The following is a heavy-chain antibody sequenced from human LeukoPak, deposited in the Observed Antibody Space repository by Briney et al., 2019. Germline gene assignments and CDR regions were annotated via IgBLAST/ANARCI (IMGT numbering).Heavy chain of an antibody. V-gene: IGHV3-23*01. CDR1: GFTFPSYA. CDR2: ISGGGSHS. D-gene: IGHD2-8*01. CDR3: ARGSAWACHGVRCYPLDN. J-gene: IGHJ4*02. Sequence: GGSLRLPCAASGFTFPSYAMSWVRQAPGRGLEWIAAISGGGSHSWHADSVKGRFTISSDNSRDTLYLQMNSLRVGDTAVYYCARGSAWACHGVRCYPLDNWGQGALVTVSS.